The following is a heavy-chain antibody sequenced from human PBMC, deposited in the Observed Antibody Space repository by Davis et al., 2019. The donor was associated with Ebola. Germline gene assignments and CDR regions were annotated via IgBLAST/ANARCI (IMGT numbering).Heavy chain of an antibody. V-gene: IGHV3-7*01. D-gene: IGHD5-12*01. CDR3: SREMRSAYGQIDL. CDR2: LSQDESEK. J-gene: IGHJ5*02. CDR1: EFTFGNYW. Sequence: GESLKISCAASEFTFGNYWMTWVRQVPGKGLEWVASLSQDESEKRYVDSVKGRFTISRDNAKDSLYLQMNSLRVDDTAVYYCSREMRSAYGQIDLWGQGTLVTVSS.